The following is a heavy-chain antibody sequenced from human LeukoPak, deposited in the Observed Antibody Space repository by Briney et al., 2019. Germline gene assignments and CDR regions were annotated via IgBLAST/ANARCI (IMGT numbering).Heavy chain of an antibody. V-gene: IGHV5-51*01. CDR1: GYNFAHDW. J-gene: IGHJ4*02. Sequence: GESLKISCKGSGYNFAHDWIGWVRQMPGKGLEWMGIIFPDDSDTIYSPSFQGQVIISADKSINTAYLQWSNLKASDSAIYYCARQESEMTTPANRYFDLWGQGTLITVSS. CDR2: IFPDDSDT. D-gene: IGHD5-24*01. CDR3: ARQESEMTTPANRYFDL.